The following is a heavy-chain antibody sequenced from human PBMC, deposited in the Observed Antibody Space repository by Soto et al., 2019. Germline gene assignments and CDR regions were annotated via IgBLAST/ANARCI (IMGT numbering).Heavy chain of an antibody. J-gene: IGHJ5*02. CDR1: GGSISSGGYY. CDR2: IYYSGST. Sequence: QVQLQESGPGLVKPSQTLSLTCTVSGGSISSGGYYWSWIRQHPGKGLEWIGYIYYSGSTYYNPSLKGRVTLSVDTSKHQFALKLSSVTAADTAVYYCARTSYDSSGTAADPWGQGTLVTVSS. CDR3: ARTSYDSSGTAADP. D-gene: IGHD3-22*01. V-gene: IGHV4-31*03.